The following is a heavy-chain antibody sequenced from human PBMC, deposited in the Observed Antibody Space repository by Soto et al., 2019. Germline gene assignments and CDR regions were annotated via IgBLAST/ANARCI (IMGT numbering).Heavy chain of an antibody. CDR1: GGSVSSNTYD. J-gene: IGHJ4*02. V-gene: IGHV4-61*01. D-gene: IGHD3-10*01. Sequence: PSETLYLTCIVCGGSVSSNTYDWSWIRQHPGKGLEYIGYIYYSGSTNYNPSLKSRATISVDTSKNQFSLKLSSVTAADTAVYYCARARITMIRGVMEFFDYWGQGILVTVSS. CDR2: IYYSGST. CDR3: ARARITMIRGVMEFFDY.